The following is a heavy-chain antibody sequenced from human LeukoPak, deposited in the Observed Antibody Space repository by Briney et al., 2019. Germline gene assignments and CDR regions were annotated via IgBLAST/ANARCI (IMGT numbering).Heavy chain of an antibody. V-gene: IGHV4-59*08. CDR1: GGSISSYY. Sequence: IPSETLSLTCTVSGGSISSYYWSWIRQPPGKGVEWMGYMYDSGRTNNNPSLKSRVTISVNTSKNQFSLKLSSVTAADTAVYYCARSPPIAAAGMRSFDYWGQGTLVTVSS. J-gene: IGHJ4*02. D-gene: IGHD6-13*01. CDR3: ARSPPIAAAGMRSFDY. CDR2: MYDSGRT.